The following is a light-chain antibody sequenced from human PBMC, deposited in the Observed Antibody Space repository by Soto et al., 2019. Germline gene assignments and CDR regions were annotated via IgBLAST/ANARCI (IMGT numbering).Light chain of an antibody. CDR1: QSVSSN. CDR3: QQYGSSTRT. CDR2: GAS. Sequence: EIVMTQSPATLSVSPGERATLSCRASQSVSSNLAWYQQKPGQAPRLIIYGASTRATGIPDRFSGSGSGTEFTLSISSLEPEDFAVYYCQQYGSSTRTFGQGTKVDI. J-gene: IGKJ1*01. V-gene: IGKV3-15*01.